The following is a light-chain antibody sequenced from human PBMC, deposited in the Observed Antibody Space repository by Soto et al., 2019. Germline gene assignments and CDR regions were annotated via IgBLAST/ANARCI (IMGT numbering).Light chain of an antibody. J-gene: IGKJ2*01. CDR2: GAS. Sequence: EIVLTQSPGTLSFSPGERATLSCRASQTVSSSYLAWYQQKPGQDPRLLIYGASTRATGIPGRFSGSASGTDFTLPISRLEPEDFAVYYCQQYGPSPMYTFGQGTNLEIK. CDR1: QTVSSSY. CDR3: QQYGPSPMYT. V-gene: IGKV3-20*01.